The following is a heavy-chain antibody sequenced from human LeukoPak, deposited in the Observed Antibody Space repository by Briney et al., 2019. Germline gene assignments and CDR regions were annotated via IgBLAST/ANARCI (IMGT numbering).Heavy chain of an antibody. CDR3: VRDHYYDSSGYTFRH. V-gene: IGHV3-53*01. J-gene: IGHJ1*01. CDR2: LYSGGNT. D-gene: IGHD3-22*01. Sequence: PGGSLRLSCVASGFTVSSNYMSWVRQAPGKGLEWVSVLYSGGNTYYADSVKGRFTISRDNSKNTLYLQMNTLRAEDTAVYYCVRDHYYDSSGYTFRHWGQGTLVTVSS. CDR1: GFTVSSNY.